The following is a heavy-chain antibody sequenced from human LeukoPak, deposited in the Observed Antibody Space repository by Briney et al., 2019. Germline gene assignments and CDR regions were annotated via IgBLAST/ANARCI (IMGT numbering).Heavy chain of an antibody. J-gene: IGHJ5*02. CDR3: AREVKGGDFWSGYYSKNNWFDP. CDR2: SYYSGST. D-gene: IGHD3-3*01. Sequence: SETLSLTCTVFGGSISSYYWSWIRQPPGKGLEWIGYSYYSGSTNYNPSLKSRVTISVDTSKNQFSLKLSSVTAADTAVYYCAREVKGGDFWSGYYSKNNWFDPWGQGTLVTVSS. V-gene: IGHV4-59*01. CDR1: GGSISSYY.